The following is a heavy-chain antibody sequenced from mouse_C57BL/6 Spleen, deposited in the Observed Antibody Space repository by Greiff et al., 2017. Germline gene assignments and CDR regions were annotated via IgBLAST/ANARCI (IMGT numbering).Heavy chain of an antibody. CDR3: ARRGVVADYAMDY. CDR1: GYAFSSSW. D-gene: IGHD1-1*01. Sequence: QVQLKQSGPELVKPGASVKISCKASGYAFSSSWMHWVKQRPGKGLEWIGRIYPGDGATNYNGKFKGKATLTADKSSSTAYMQLSSLTSEDSAVYFCARRGVVADYAMDYWGQGTSVTVSS. J-gene: IGHJ4*01. CDR2: IYPGDGAT. V-gene: IGHV1-82*01.